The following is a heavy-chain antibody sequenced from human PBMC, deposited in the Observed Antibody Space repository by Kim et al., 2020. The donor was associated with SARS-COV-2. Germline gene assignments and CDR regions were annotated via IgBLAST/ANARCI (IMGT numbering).Heavy chain of an antibody. CDR2: IYYSGST. J-gene: IGHJ6*02. CDR1: GGSISSYY. CDR3: ARGPTGVLLWFGDQGGGMDV. V-gene: IGHV4-59*01. D-gene: IGHD3-10*01. Sequence: SETLSLTCTVSGGSISSYYWSWIRQPPGKGLEWIGYIYYSGSTNYNPSLKSRVTISVDTSKNQFSLKLSSVTAADTAVYYCARGPTGVLLWFGDQGGGMDVWGQGTTVTVSS.